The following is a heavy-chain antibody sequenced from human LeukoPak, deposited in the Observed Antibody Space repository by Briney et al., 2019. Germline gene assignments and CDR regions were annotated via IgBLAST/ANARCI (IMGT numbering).Heavy chain of an antibody. Sequence: GGSLRLSCAASGFTFSSYEMNWVGQAPGKGQEWVSYIGSSGRSIYYADSVKGRFTISRDNAKNSLYLQMNSLRAEDTAVYYCARLYSSSSGKAFDIWGQGTMVTVSS. CDR3: ARLYSSSSGKAFDI. V-gene: IGHV3-48*03. CDR2: IGSSGRSI. CDR1: GFTFSSYE. J-gene: IGHJ3*02. D-gene: IGHD6-6*01.